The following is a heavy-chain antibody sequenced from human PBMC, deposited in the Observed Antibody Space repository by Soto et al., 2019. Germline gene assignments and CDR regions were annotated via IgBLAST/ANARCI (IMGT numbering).Heavy chain of an antibody. J-gene: IGHJ6*02. D-gene: IGHD2-21*02. Sequence: SETLSLTCTVSGGSVSSNSYSWGWIRQSPGKGLEWIGFIYTTGSTDYHPSFQSRVTISADTSKNQFSLKLNSVTAADTAVYYCARDLWGYCGTDCYPLDVWGQGTTVTVSS. CDR3: ARDLWGYCGTDCYPLDV. CDR2: IYTTGST. CDR1: GGSVSSNSYS. V-gene: IGHV4-61*01.